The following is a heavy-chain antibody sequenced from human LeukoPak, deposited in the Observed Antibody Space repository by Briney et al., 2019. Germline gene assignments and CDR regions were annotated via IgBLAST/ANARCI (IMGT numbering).Heavy chain of an antibody. D-gene: IGHD3-16*01. V-gene: IGHV1-2*02. CDR2: INPNSGGT. CDR1: GYTLTGCY. J-gene: IGHJ5*02. CDR3: TRDRLGGSGWFDP. Sequence: VASVKVSCKASGYTLTGCYMHWVRQAPGQGLEWMGWINPNSGGTSYAQKFQGRVTMTRDTSISTAYMELTRVGSDDTAVYYCTRDRLGGSGWFDPWGQGTLVTVSS.